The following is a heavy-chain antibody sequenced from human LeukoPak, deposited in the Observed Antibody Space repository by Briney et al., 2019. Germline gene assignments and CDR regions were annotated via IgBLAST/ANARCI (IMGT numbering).Heavy chain of an antibody. CDR2: IKQHGSEN. CDR3: ARETDYYGMDV. D-gene: IGHD2-21*02. V-gene: IGHV3-7*04. Sequence: GGSLRLSCAASGFTFNSYWMSWVRQAPGRGLEWVANIKQHGSENYYVDSVKGRFTISRDNAKNSLFLQMNSLRVEDTAVYYCARETDYYGMDVWGQGTTVTVSS. J-gene: IGHJ6*02. CDR1: GFTFNSYW.